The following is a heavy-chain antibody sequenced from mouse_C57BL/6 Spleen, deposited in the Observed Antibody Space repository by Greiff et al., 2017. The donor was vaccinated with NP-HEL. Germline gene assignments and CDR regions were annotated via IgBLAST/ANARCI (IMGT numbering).Heavy chain of an antibody. CDR3: ARVVYYGSSYAMDY. V-gene: IGHV8-6*01. CDR1: GFSLSTFGMG. D-gene: IGHD1-1*01. CDR2: IYWDDDK. Sequence: ESGPGILQPSQTLSLTCSFSGFSLSTFGMGVSWIRQPSGKDLEWLAHIYWDDDKYYNPSLKRQLSISKDTSNNQVFLKITTVETVDTATYYCARVVYYGSSYAMDYWGQGTSVTVSS. J-gene: IGHJ4*01.